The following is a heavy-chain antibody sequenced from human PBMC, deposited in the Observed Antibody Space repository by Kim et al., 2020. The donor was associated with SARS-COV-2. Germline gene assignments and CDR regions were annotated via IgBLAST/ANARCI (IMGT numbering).Heavy chain of an antibody. CDR3: ARDHREWLQYTANWYFDL. D-gene: IGHD3-3*01. V-gene: IGHV4-59*01. J-gene: IGHJ2*01. Sequence: SETLSLTCTVSGGSISSYYWSWIRQPPGKGLEWIGYIYYSGSTNYNPSLKSRVTISVDTSNQFSLKLSSVTAADTAVYYCARDHREWLQYTANWYFDLWG. CDR1: GGSISSYY. CDR2: IYYSGST.